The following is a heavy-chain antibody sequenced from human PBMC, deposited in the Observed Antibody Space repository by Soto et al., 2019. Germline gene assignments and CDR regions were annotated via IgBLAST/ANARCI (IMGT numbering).Heavy chain of an antibody. J-gene: IGHJ5*02. CDR2: ISGYNGDT. Sequence: QVQLVQSGGEVKKPGASVKVSCKASGYTFISHAITWVRQAPGQGLEWMGWISGYNGDTNYAQDRQGRVTMTTDTSTSTAYMEMRSLRSDDTAVYSCARSKRYCRGGSCYWTWFDPWGQGTLVTVSS. CDR3: ARSKRYCRGGSCYWTWFDP. V-gene: IGHV1-18*01. CDR1: GYTFISHA. D-gene: IGHD2-15*01.